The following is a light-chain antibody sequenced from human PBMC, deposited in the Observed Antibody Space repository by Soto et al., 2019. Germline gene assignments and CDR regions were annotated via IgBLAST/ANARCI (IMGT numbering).Light chain of an antibody. J-gene: IGKJ5*01. Sequence: ETVMTQSPATLSVSPGERATLSCRASQSVNSKIAWYQQKPGQAPRLLIYGASNRATDIPARFSGSGSGTDFTLTIYSLEPEDFAIYYCLQHSTYPITFGQGTRL. CDR3: LQHSTYPIT. V-gene: IGKV3D-15*01. CDR1: QSVNSK. CDR2: GAS.